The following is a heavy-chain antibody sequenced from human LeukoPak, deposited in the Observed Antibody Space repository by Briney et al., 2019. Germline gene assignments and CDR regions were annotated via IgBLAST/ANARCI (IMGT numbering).Heavy chain of an antibody. Sequence: PGGSLRLSCAASGFIFEDYGMSWVRQAPGKGLEWVSDINWNGASVGYADYVKGRFTISRDYANKSLYLQMNSLRADDTALYYCARVDSGNYYFDYWGQGPPVTVSS. V-gene: IGHV3-20*04. CDR2: INWNGASV. D-gene: IGHD6-19*01. CDR3: ARVDSGNYYFDY. J-gene: IGHJ4*02. CDR1: GFIFEDYG.